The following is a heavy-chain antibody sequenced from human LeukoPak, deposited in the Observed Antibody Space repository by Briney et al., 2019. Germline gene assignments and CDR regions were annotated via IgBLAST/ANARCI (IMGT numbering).Heavy chain of an antibody. Sequence: GGSLRLSCAASGFTFSNYAMSWVRQAPGKGLEWVSTISNANGDTYYANSVKGRFTISRDNSKNTLYLQMNSLTGEDTAIYYCAKATGNLGNWGQGNPGHPLL. CDR2: ISNANGDT. D-gene: IGHD1-1*01. CDR3: AKATGNLGN. V-gene: IGHV3-23*01. CDR1: GFTFSNYA. J-gene: IGHJ4*02.